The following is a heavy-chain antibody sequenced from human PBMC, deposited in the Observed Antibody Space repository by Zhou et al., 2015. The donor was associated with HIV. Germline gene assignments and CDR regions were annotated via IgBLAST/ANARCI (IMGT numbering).Heavy chain of an antibody. J-gene: IGHJ5*02. D-gene: IGHD2-2*01. Sequence: QVQLVQSGAEVKKPGSSVKVSCKASGGTFSSYAISWVRQAPGQGLEWMGGIIPIFGTANYAQKFQGRVTITADESTSTAYMELSSLRSEDTAVYYCARGGRGYQLLSRWFDPWGQGTPGPPSPQ. CDR3: ARGGRGYQLLSRWFDP. CDR2: IIPIFGTA. CDR1: GGTFSSYA. V-gene: IGHV1-69*01.